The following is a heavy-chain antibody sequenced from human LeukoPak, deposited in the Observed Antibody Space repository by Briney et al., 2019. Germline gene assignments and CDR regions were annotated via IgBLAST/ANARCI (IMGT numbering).Heavy chain of an antibody. CDR1: GFTFSSYS. D-gene: IGHD3-22*01. CDR2: ISSSSSTI. V-gene: IGHV3-48*01. J-gene: IGHJ4*02. Sequence: GGSLRLSCAASGFTFSSYSMNWVRQAPGKGLEWVSYISSSSSTIYYADSVKGRFTISRDNAKNSLYLQMDSLRAEDTAVYYCARADSSGYYHPINWGQGTLVTVSS. CDR3: ARADSSGYYHPIN.